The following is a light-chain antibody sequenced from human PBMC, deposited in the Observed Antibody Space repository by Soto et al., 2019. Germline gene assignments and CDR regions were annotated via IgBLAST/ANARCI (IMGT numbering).Light chain of an antibody. CDR3: QQYGSSPLT. CDR2: DAS. CDR1: QSISSN. V-gene: IGKV3-20*01. Sequence: EIVITQSPSTLSVSPGESATLSCRASQSISSNLAWYQQKPGQAPRLLIYDASSRATGIPDRFSGSGSGTDFTLTISRLEPEDFAVYYCQQYGSSPLTFGGGTKVDIK. J-gene: IGKJ4*01.